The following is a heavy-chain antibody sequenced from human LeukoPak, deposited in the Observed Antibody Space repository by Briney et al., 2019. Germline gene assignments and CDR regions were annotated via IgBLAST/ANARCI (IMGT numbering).Heavy chain of an antibody. CDR2: ISAYNGNT. Sequence: ASVKVSFNAAVYNFTTNGISWVRQAPGQGLEWMGWISAYNGNTNYAQKLQGRVTMTTDTSTSTAYMELRSLRSDDTAVYYCARTYSRWSGKWKWFEPWGQGTLVTVSS. J-gene: IGHJ5*02. CDR1: VYNFTTNG. CDR3: ARTYSRWSGKWKWFEP. V-gene: IGHV1-18*01. D-gene: IGHD6-13*01.